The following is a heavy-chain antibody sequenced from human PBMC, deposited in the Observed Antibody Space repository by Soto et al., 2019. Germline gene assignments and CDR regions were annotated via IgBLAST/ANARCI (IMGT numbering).Heavy chain of an antibody. CDR3: ARDRAEYGMDV. Sequence: QVQLQESGPGLVKPSETLSLTCTVSGGSISSYYWSWIRQPPGKGLEWIGYIYYSGSTNYNPSLKSRVTISVDTSKNQFALKLSSVTAADTAVYYCARDRAEYGMDVWGQWTTVTVSS. D-gene: IGHD3-10*01. J-gene: IGHJ6*02. V-gene: IGHV4-59*01. CDR1: GGSISSYY. CDR2: IYYSGST.